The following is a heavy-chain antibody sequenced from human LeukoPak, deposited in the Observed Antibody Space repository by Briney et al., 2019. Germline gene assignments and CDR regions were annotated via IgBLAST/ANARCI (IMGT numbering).Heavy chain of an antibody. V-gene: IGHV3-7*01. CDR3: ARGDWAPFAY. J-gene: IGHJ4*02. D-gene: IGHD2-21*02. CDR1: GFTFSDYW. CDR2: IDQDGSSE. Sequence: GGSLRLSCAASGFTFSDYWMNWVRQAPGKGLEWVANIDQDGSSEYYVGSVQGRFTISRDNAKNSLYLQMNSLRAEDTAVYYCARGDWAPFAYWGQGSLLTVSS.